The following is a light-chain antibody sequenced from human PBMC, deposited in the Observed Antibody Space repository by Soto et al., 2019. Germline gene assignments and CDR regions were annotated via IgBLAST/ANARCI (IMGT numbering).Light chain of an antibody. Sequence: QSVLTQPPSPSRNPGQRVPNSCSGSRSNIGRNSVYWYHHLPGTAPKLLIYNNDQRPSGVLDRISGSKSGPSASLAVSVLRSGDEADYYCASWDDSLAVLVFGGGTKLTVL. CDR3: ASWDDSLAVLV. J-gene: IGLJ7*01. V-gene: IGLV1-47*02. CDR1: RSNIGRNS. CDR2: NND.